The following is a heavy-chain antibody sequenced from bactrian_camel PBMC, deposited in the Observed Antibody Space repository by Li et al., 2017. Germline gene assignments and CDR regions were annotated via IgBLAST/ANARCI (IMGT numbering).Heavy chain of an antibody. CDR3: AADTGSNLGSWKDVLDYRY. J-gene: IGHJ4*01. CDR2: IYAADGDT. V-gene: IGHV3S40*01. CDR1: GYAYNDYC. D-gene: IGHD5*01. Sequence: DVQLVESGGGSVQAGGSLRLSCEVSGYAYNDYCMGWFRQTPGKGREGLAAIYAADGDTWYVESVKGRATISQDTAKNSVFLELRSLKPEDTAMYYCAADTGSNLGSWKDVLDYRYRGQGTQVTVS.